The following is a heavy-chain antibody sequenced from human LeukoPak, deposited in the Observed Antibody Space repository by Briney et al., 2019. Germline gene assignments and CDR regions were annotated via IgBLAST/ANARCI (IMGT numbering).Heavy chain of an antibody. CDR1: GYTFTGYY. J-gene: IGHJ4*02. CDR3: AREVFGATMIDY. D-gene: IGHD1-26*01. Sequence: ASVKVSCKASGYTFTGYYMHWVRQAPGRGLEWMGWITPNSGGTNYAQKFQGRVTMTRDTAISTAYMELSRLRSDDTAVYYCAREVFGATMIDYWGQGTLVTVSS. V-gene: IGHV1-2*02. CDR2: ITPNSGGT.